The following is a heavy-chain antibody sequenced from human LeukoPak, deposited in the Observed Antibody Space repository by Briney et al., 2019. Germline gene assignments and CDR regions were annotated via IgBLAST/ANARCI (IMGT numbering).Heavy chain of an antibody. CDR2: LYYSENT. J-gene: IGHJ3*02. Sequence: PSETLSLTCTVSGGSISSSSYCWGWLRQPPGKGLEWIGSLYYSENTYYNPSLKSRVTISVDTSKNQFSLKLRSVTAADTAVYYCARLKSRLAAIDIWGQGTMVTVSS. V-gene: IGHV4-39*01. D-gene: IGHD3-9*01. CDR1: GGSISSSSYC. CDR3: ARLKSRLAAIDI.